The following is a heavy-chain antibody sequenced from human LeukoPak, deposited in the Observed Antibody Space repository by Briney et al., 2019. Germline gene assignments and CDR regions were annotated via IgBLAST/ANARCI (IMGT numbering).Heavy chain of an antibody. CDR1: GFTFSTYY. CDR2: IKEDGSEE. D-gene: IGHD2-15*01. J-gene: IGHJ4*02. CDR3: ARDLGHCSGGTCSAVFDY. V-gene: IGHV3-7*01. Sequence: GGALRLSCAASGFTFSTYYMNWVRQAPGKGLEGVANIKEDGSEENYMDSVKGRFTISRDNAKNSLYLQMNSLRAEDTAVYYCARDLGHCSGGTCSAVFDYWGQGTLVTVSS.